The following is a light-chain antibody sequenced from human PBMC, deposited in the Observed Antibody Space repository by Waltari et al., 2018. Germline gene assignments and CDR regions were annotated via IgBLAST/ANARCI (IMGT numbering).Light chain of an antibody. J-gene: IGLJ6*01. CDR1: KIGGKN. Sequence: YDVTQTISVSVALGQTATLTCGGDKIGGKNEHWYQQRPGKAPVLVIYRDNNRPSGISDRFSGSNSGNTATLTIFKVQAGDDADYYCQVWDSNINVFGSGTKVTVL. CDR3: QVWDSNINV. CDR2: RDN. V-gene: IGLV3-9*01.